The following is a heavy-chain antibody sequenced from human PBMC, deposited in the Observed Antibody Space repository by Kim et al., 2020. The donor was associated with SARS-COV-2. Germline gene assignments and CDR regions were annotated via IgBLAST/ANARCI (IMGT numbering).Heavy chain of an antibody. CDR1: GFTFSSYG. CDR2: ISYDGSNK. D-gene: IGHD6-6*01. V-gene: IGHV3-30*18. J-gene: IGHJ4*02. CDR3: AKDHPVAARDAFDY. Sequence: GGSLRLSCAASGFTFSSYGMHWVRQAPGKGLEWVAVISYDGSNKYYADSVKGRFTISRDNSKNTLYLQMNSLRAEYTAVYYCAKDHPVAARDAFDYWGQG.